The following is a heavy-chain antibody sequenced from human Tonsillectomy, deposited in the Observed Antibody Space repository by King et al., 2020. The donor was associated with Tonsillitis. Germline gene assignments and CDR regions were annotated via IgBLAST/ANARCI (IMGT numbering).Heavy chain of an antibody. V-gene: IGHV3-15*01. CDR2: IKSKSAGGTT. CDR1: GFTFSNAW. Sequence: VQLVESGGDLVKPGGSLRLSCAASGFTFSNAWMSWARQASGKGREGVGRIKSKSAGGTTDYAAPVKGRFTTSRDDSKNTLYLQMNSLETEDTAVYYCTTDRGIAVRPIFDSWGQGTLVTVSS. J-gene: IGHJ4*02. D-gene: IGHD6-6*01. CDR3: TTDRGIAVRPIFDS.